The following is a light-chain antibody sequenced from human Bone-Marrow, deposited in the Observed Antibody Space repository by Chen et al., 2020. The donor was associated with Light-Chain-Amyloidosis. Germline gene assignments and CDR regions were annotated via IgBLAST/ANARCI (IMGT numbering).Light chain of an antibody. CDR1: NIGSTS. CDR2: DDS. V-gene: IGLV3-21*02. J-gene: IGLJ3*02. CDR3: QVWDRSSDRPV. Sequence: SYVLTQPSSVSVAPGQTATIACGGNNIGSTSVHWYQQTPGQAPLLVVYDDSDRPSGIPGRFSGANSGNTATLTISRGEAGDEADYYCQVWDRSSDRPVFGGGTKLTVL.